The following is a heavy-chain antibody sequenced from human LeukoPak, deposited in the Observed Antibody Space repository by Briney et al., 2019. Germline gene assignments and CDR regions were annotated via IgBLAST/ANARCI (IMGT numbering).Heavy chain of an antibody. CDR1: GFTFSSYA. CDR2: ISGSGGST. D-gene: IGHD1-26*01. J-gene: IGHJ4*02. Sequence: EGSLRLSCAASGFTFSSYAMSWVRQAPGKGLEWVSAISGSGGSTYYADPVKGRFTISRDNSKNTLYLQMNSLRAEDTAVYYCANSSPEWELLRDFDYWGQGTLVTVSS. CDR3: ANSSPEWELLRDFDY. V-gene: IGHV3-23*01.